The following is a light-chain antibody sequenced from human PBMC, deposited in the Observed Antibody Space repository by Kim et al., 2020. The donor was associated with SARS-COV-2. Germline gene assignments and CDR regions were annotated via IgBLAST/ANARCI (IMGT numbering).Light chain of an antibody. Sequence: SSELTQDPAVSVALGQTVRITCQGDSLRSYYASWYQQKPGQAPVLVIYGKNNRPSGLPDRFSGSSSGNTASLTITGAQAEDEADYYCNSRDSSGNHPWVF. CDR2: GKN. V-gene: IGLV3-19*01. CDR1: SLRSYY. J-gene: IGLJ3*02. CDR3: NSRDSSGNHPWV.